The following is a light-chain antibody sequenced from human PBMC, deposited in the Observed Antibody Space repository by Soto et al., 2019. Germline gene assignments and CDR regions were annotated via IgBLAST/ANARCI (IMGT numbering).Light chain of an antibody. J-gene: IGKJ1*01. V-gene: IGKV1-17*01. Sequence: DIQMTQSPSSLSASVGDRVTITCRSSQGIRNGLGWYQQKPGKAPKRLIYAASSLQSGVPSRFSGSGSGTEFTLTINSLQPEDFATYYCLQHNSYPRTFGQGTKVEIK. CDR1: QGIRNG. CDR2: AAS. CDR3: LQHNSYPRT.